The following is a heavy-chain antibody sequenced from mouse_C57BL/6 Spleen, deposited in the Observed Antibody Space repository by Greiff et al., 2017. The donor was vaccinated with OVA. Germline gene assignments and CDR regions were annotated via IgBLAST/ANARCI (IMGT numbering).Heavy chain of an antibody. CDR1: GYTFTDYE. Sequence: QVQLKQSGAELVRPGASVTLSCKASGYTFTDYEMHWVKQTPVHGLEWIGAIDPETGGTAYNQKFKGKAILTADKSSSTAYMELRSLTSEDSAVYYCTRSPQAYWGQGTLVTVSA. CDR2: IDPETGGT. CDR3: TRSPQAY. J-gene: IGHJ3*01. V-gene: IGHV1-15*01.